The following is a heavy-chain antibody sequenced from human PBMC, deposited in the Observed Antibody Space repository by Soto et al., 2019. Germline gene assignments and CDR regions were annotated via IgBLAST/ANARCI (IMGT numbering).Heavy chain of an antibody. CDR3: ARVRLGGTTHRATFDI. Sequence: PSETLSLTCTVSGGSISSGGYYWSWIRQHPGKGLEWIGYIYYSGSTNYNPSLKSRVTISVDTSKNQFSLKLSSVTAADTAMYYCARVRLGGTTHRATFDIWGQGTMVTVSS. J-gene: IGHJ3*02. CDR2: IYYSGST. D-gene: IGHD1-1*01. CDR1: GGSISSGGYY. V-gene: IGHV4-61*08.